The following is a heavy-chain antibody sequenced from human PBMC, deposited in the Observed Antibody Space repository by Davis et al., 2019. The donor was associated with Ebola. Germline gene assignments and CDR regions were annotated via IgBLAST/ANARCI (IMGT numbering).Heavy chain of an antibody. CDR2: ISSDGTNK. V-gene: IGHV3-30-3*01. Sequence: PGGSLRLSCAASGFTFSNYAMHWVRQAPGKGLEWVAVISSDGTNKYYADSVKGRFTISRDNSKNTLYLQMNGLRAEDTSVYYCARDRLVAVAAIYHFDYWGQGTLVTVSS. CDR1: GFTFSNYA. J-gene: IGHJ4*02. CDR3: ARDRLVAVAAIYHFDY. D-gene: IGHD6-19*01.